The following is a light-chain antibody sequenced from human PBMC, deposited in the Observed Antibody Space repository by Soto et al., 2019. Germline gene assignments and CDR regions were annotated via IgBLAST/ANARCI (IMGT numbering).Light chain of an antibody. CDR1: QSVSSSY. CDR3: QQYGRAHQIT. CDR2: DAS. J-gene: IGKJ5*01. Sequence: EIVLTQSPATLSLSPGERATLSCGASQSVSSSYLAWYQQKPGLAPRLLIYDASSRATGIPDRFSGSGSGTDFNLTISRREPEDFAVDYCQQYGRAHQITFVQGTRLAIK. V-gene: IGKV3D-20*01.